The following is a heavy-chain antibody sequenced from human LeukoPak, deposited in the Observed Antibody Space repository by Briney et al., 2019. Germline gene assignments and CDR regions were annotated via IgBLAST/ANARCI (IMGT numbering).Heavy chain of an antibody. CDR3: AREYCSSTSCYYFDY. J-gene: IGHJ4*02. Sequence: SVKVSCKASGGTFSSYAISWVRQAPGQGLEWMGGIIPIFGTANYAQKFQGRVTITADESTSTAYMELSSLRSEDTAVYYCAREYCSSTSCYYFDYWGQGTLVTVSS. V-gene: IGHV1-69*13. CDR2: IIPIFGTA. CDR1: GGTFSSYA. D-gene: IGHD2-2*01.